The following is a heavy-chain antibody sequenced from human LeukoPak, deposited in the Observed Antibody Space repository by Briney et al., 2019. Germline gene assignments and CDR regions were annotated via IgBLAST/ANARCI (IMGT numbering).Heavy chain of an antibody. CDR2: IRNKANSYST. CDR3: ARLPTGTHIFVF. CDR1: GVTLSNHY. D-gene: IGHD4-17*01. V-gene: IGHV3-72*01. J-gene: IGHJ4*02. Sequence: PGGSLRLSCAASGVTLSNHYMGWVRQAPGKGLEWVGRIRNKANSYSTEYAASVKGRFTISRDDSKNSLYLKMNSLKTEDTAVYYCARLPTGTHIFVFWGLGTLITVSA.